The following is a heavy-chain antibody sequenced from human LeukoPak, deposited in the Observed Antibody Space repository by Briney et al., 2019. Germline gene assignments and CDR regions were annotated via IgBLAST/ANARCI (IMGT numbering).Heavy chain of an antibody. Sequence: DTLSLTCTVSGGFISSFYWSWIRQPPGKGLEWIGSIYYSWRTSYSPSLKSRVTISVDTSKNQFSLKLSSVTAADTAVYYCAKTGGYFSPFDYWGQGTLVTDSS. CDR3: AKTGGYFSPFDY. D-gene: IGHD4-23*01. J-gene: IGHJ4*02. CDR1: GGFISSFY. CDR2: IYYSWRT. V-gene: IGHV4-59*07.